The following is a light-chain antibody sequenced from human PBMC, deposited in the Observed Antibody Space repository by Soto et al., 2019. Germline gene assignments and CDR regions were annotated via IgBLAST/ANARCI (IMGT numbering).Light chain of an antibody. J-gene: IGLJ2*01. CDR1: SSDVGGYNY. CDR2: EVS. Sequence: QSALTQPASVSGSPGQSITISCTGTSSDVGGYNYVSWYQQHPDKAPKLMIYEVSNRPSGVSNRFSGSKSGNTASLTIYGLQAEDEADYYCSSYTSSSTPVFGGGTKLTVL. V-gene: IGLV2-14*01. CDR3: SSYTSSSTPV.